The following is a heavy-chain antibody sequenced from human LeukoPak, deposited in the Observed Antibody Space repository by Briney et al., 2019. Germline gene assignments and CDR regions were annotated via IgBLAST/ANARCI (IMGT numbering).Heavy chain of an antibody. J-gene: IGHJ4*02. CDR3: ARGGGRLARYGYYFDY. CDR1: GYTFTGYY. CDR2: INPGSGGT. D-gene: IGHD6-19*01. V-gene: IGHV1-2*02. Sequence: PEASVKVSCKASGYTFTGYYLHWVRQGPGQGLEWMGWINPGSGGTNYAQKFQGRVIMTRDTSVSTAYMELSSPRSDDTAVYYCARGGGRLARYGYYFDYWGQGTLVTVSS.